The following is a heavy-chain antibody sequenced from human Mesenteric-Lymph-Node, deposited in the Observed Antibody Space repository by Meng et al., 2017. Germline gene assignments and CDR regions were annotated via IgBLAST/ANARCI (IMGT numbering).Heavy chain of an antibody. CDR3: ASDDDSPAGGNSWVYYYGMDV. CDR2: ISGSATTI. V-gene: IGHV3-48*03. Sequence: GESLKISCEASGLTFSRNAMTWVRQAPGKGLEWVSYISGSATTIYYADSVKGRFTISRDNSRNSLYLQMNSLRAEDTAVYYCASDDDSPAGGNSWVYYYGMDVWGQGTTVTVSS. J-gene: IGHJ6*02. D-gene: IGHD3-22*01. CDR1: GLTFSRNA.